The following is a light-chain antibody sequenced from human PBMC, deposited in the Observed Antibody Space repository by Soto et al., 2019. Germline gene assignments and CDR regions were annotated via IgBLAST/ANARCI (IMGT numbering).Light chain of an antibody. V-gene: IGKV1-39*01. CDR2: ATS. J-gene: IGKJ5*01. Sequence: QLTHSASSLAASVCDRITLTCRASRNVSIYLTWYQHKPGKGPTLLIHATSNLQIGVPSRFSGSGSGTEFTLTISSLEPEDFGTYYCQQSEKRPSFGQGTRLEIK. CDR1: RNVSIY. CDR3: QQSEKRPS.